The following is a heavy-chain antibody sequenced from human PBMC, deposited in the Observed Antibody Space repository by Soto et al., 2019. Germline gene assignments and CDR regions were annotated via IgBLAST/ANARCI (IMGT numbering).Heavy chain of an antibody. V-gene: IGHV4-39*01. CDR2: IYYSGST. CDR3: ARREWGGGRGGMDV. CDR1: GGSISSSSYY. Sequence: QLQLQESGPGLVKPSETLSLTCTVSGGSISSSSYYWGWIRQPPGKGLEWIGSIYYSGSTYYNPSLRSRITISGDTSKNQFSLKLSSVTAADTAVYYCARREWGGGRGGMDVWGQGTTVTVSS. D-gene: IGHD1-26*01. J-gene: IGHJ6*02.